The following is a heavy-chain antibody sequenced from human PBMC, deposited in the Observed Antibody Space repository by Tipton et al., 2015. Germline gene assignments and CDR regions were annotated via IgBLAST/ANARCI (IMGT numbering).Heavy chain of an antibody. V-gene: IGHV3-48*03. J-gene: IGHJ4*02. CDR3: ATEGISGSWYGSFDN. CDR2: ISSSGSTI. CDR1: GFTFSSYV. D-gene: IGHD6-13*01. Sequence: SLRLSCAASGFTFSSYVMDWVRQAPGKGLEWVSCISSSGSTIYYADSVKGRFSISRDNVRNSLYLQMNSLRAEDTAVYYCATEGISGSWYGSFDNWGQGTLVTVSS.